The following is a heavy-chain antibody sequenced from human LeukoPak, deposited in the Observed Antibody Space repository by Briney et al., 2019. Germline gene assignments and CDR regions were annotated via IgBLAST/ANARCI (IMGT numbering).Heavy chain of an antibody. Sequence: ASVKVSCTASGYTFTCYYMHWVRQAPGQGLEWMGWINPNSGGTNYAQKFQGRVTMTRDTSISTAYMELSRLRSDDTAVYYCARDRPYYYDSRGSFDYWGQGTLVTVSS. V-gene: IGHV1-2*02. CDR2: INPNSGGT. D-gene: IGHD3-22*01. J-gene: IGHJ4*02. CDR3: ARDRPYYYDSRGSFDY. CDR1: GYTFTCYY.